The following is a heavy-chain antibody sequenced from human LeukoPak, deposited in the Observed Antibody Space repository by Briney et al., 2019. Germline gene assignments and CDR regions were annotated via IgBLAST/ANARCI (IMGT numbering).Heavy chain of an antibody. Sequence: SETLSLTCTVSGGSISSSSYYWGWIRQPPGKGLEWIGSIYYSGSTYYNPSLKSRVTISVDTSKNQFSLKLSSVTAADTAVYYCARGYSYGWPTGWGYWGQGTLVTVSS. CDR2: IYYSGST. D-gene: IGHD5-18*01. J-gene: IGHJ4*02. CDR3: ARGYSYGWPTGWGY. CDR1: GGSISSSSYY. V-gene: IGHV4-39*01.